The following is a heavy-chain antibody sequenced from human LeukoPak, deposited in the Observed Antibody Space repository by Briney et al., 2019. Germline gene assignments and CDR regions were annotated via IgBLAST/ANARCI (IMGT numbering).Heavy chain of an antibody. CDR3: AKDISGGDCPDY. D-gene: IGHD2-21*02. CDR1: GFAFSNYW. J-gene: IGHJ4*02. CDR2: IKRDGSEK. Sequence: PGGSLRLSCAASGFAFSNYWMTWVRQAPGKGLEWVANIKRDGSEKYYVDSVKGRFTISRDNSKNTLYLQMNSLRADDTAVYYCAKDISGGDCPDYWGQGTLVTVSS. V-gene: IGHV3-7*01.